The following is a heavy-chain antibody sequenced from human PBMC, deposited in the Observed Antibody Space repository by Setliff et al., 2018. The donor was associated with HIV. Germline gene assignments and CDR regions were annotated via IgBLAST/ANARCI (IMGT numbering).Heavy chain of an antibody. CDR2: IYYSGST. V-gene: IGHV4-59*08. Sequence: LSLTCTVSGGSISSHFWSWIRQPPGKGLEWIGSIYYSGSTNYNPSLKSRLVISVDTSQNQFSLKLSSVTAADTAVYYCARPESSGWFYAFDIWGQGTMVTVS. J-gene: IGHJ3*02. CDR3: ARPESSGWFYAFDI. CDR1: GGSISSHF. D-gene: IGHD6-19*01.